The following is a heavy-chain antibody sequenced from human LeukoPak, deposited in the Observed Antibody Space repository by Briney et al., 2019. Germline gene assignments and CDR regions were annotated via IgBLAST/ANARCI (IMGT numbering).Heavy chain of an antibody. CDR2: IYHSGST. CDR3: AREIPFYFDSSEVDWFDP. Sequence: PSGTLSLTCAVSGGSISSSNWWSWVRQPPGKGLEWIGEIYHSGSTNYNPSLKSRVTISVDKSKSQFSLRLISVTAADTAVYYCAREIPFYFDSSEVDWFDPWGQGTLVTVSS. J-gene: IGHJ5*02. V-gene: IGHV4-4*02. CDR1: GGSISSSNW. D-gene: IGHD3-22*01.